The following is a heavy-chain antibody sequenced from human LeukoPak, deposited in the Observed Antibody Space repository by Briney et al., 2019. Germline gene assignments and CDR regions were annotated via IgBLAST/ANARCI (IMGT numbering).Heavy chain of an antibody. CDR1: GFTFSDYA. D-gene: IGHD2-2*01. V-gene: IGHV3-7*01. J-gene: IGHJ4*02. CDR2: IKGDGSEK. Sequence: GGSLRLSCVASGFTFSDYAMTWVRQAPGKGLEWVANIKGDGSEKYYVDSVKGRFAISRDNAKNLVYLQMNSLRAEDTAVYYCARDGVPAGADYWGQGTLVTVSS. CDR3: ARDGVPAGADY.